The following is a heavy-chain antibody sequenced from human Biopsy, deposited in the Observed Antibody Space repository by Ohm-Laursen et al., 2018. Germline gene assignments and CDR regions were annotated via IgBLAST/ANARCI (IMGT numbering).Heavy chain of an antibody. D-gene: IGHD6-19*01. V-gene: IGHV1-46*01. CDR1: GGTFGNYA. CDR2: INPSGSTT. Sequence: SVKVSCKFSGGTFGNYAISWVRQAPGQGLEWMGMINPSGSTTSYPQIFQGRVTMTRDTSKSTVYMELSSLRSADTAVYFCARNTGWYGDLYYFDYWGQGTLVTVSS. CDR3: ARNTGWYGDLYYFDY. J-gene: IGHJ4*02.